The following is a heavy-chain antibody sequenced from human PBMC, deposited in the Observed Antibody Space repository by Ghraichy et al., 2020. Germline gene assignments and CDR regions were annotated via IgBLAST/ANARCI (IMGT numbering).Heavy chain of an antibody. CDR1: GGSFSGYY. V-gene: IGHV4-34*01. J-gene: IGHJ4*02. CDR3: ARIMITFGGVTYFDY. Sequence: GSLRLSCAVYGGSFSGYYWSWIRQPPGKELEWIGEINHSGSTNYNPSLKSRVTISVDTSKNQFSLKLSSVTAADTAVYYCARIMITFGGVTYFDYWGQGTLVTVSS. D-gene: IGHD3-16*01. CDR2: INHSGST.